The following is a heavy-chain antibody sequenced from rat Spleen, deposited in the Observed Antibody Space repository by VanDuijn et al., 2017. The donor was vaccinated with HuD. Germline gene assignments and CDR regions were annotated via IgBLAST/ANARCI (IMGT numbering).Heavy chain of an antibody. CDR2: ISYSGGT. CDR3: ARYNYGGYDY. Sequence: EVQLQESGPGLVKPSQSLSLTCSVTDYSITSSYRWNWIRKFPGNKMEWMGYISYSGGTSYNPSLKSRISITRDTSKNQFFLQLNSVTTEDTATYYCARYNYGGYDYWGQGVMVTVSS. V-gene: IGHV3-1*01. CDR1: DYSITSSY. D-gene: IGHD1-11*01. J-gene: IGHJ2*01.